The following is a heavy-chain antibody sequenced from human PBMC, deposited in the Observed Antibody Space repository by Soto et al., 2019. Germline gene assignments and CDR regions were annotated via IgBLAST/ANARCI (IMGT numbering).Heavy chain of an antibody. CDR3: ARGEGFWSGYYWAYYGMDV. J-gene: IGHJ6*02. CDR2: ISSSSSYI. Sequence: PGGSLRLSCAASGFTVSSYSMNWVRQDPGKGLEWVSSISSSSSYIYYADSVKGRFTISRDNAKNSLYLQVNSLRAEDTAVYYCARGEGFWSGYYWAYYGMDVWGQGTTVTVSS. D-gene: IGHD3-3*01. CDR1: GFTVSSYS. V-gene: IGHV3-21*01.